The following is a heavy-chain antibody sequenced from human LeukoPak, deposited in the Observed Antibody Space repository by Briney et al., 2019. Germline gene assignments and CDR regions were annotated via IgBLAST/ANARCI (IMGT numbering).Heavy chain of an antibody. D-gene: IGHD5-18*01. CDR1: GGSISSYY. CDR3: ASDRGYSYGLYDY. V-gene: IGHV4-59*01. CDR2: IYYSGST. J-gene: IGHJ4*02. Sequence: PSETLSLTCTVSGGSISSYYWSWIRQPPGKGLEWIGYIYYSGSTNYNPSLKSRVTISVDTSKNQFSLKLSSVTAADTAVYYCASDRGYSYGLYDYWGQGTLVTVSS.